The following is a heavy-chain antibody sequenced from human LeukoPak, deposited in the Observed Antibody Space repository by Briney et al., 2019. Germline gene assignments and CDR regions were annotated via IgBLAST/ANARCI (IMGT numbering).Heavy chain of an antibody. Sequence: GGSLRLSCAASGFTFSSHGMHWVRQAPGKGLEWVAVISYDGSNKFYADSVKGRFTISRDNSKNTLYLQMNSPRAEDTAVYYCAKSRGSGWHPSDFWGQGALVTVSS. CDR2: ISYDGSNK. CDR3: AKSRGSGWHPSDF. V-gene: IGHV3-30*18. D-gene: IGHD6-19*01. CDR1: GFTFSSHG. J-gene: IGHJ4*02.